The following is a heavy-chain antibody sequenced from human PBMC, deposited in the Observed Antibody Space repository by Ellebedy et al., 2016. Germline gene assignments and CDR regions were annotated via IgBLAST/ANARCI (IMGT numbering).Heavy chain of an antibody. J-gene: IGHJ3*02. CDR1: GITFSVHW. Sequence: GGSLRLSXAASGITFSVHWMSWVRQAPGKGLEWVANINQDGSEKNYVDSVKGRFTISRDNAKNSVYLQMNSLRAEDTAVYYCARRNDFDIWGQGTMVTVSS. CDR3: ARRNDFDI. V-gene: IGHV3-7*01. CDR2: INQDGSEK.